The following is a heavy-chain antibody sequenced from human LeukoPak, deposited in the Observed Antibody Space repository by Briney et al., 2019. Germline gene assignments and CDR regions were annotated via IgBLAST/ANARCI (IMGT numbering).Heavy chain of an antibody. D-gene: IGHD2-2*01. CDR2: INHSGST. V-gene: IGHV4-34*01. CDR3: ASRDCSSTSCHEGYNWFDP. J-gene: IGHJ5*02. CDR1: GGSFSGYY. Sequence: KPSETLSLTCAVYGGSFSGYYWSWIRQPPGKGLEWIGEINHSGSTNYNPSLKSRVTISVDTSKNQFSLKLTSVTAADTAVNYCASRDCSSTSCHEGYNWFDPWGQGILVSVSS.